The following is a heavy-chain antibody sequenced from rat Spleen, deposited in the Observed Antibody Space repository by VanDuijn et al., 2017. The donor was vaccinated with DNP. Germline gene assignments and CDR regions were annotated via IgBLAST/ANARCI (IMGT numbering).Heavy chain of an antibody. CDR3: ARARSSYIDFDY. CDR1: GFTFSNYY. V-gene: IGHV5-25*01. J-gene: IGHJ2*01. CDR2: LGYAGTNT. Sequence: EVQLVESGGGLVQPGRSLKLSCAASGFTFSNYYMAWVRQAPTKGLEWVATLGYAGTNTYYRDSVKGRFSISRDNAQNTLYLQMSKLGSEDTAIYYCARARSSYIDFDYWGQGVMVTVSS. D-gene: IGHD1-2*01.